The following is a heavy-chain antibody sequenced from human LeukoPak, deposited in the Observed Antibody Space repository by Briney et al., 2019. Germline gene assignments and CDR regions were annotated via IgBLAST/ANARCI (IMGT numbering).Heavy chain of an antibody. Sequence: GGSLRLSCAASGFTFSNYAMSWVRQAPGKGLEWVSGISGGGSTYYVDSVKGRFTISRDNSKNTLYVQMNSLRAEDTAVYYCAKSGHHDSWSAYDYWGQGTLVTVSS. CDR1: GFTFSNYA. CDR3: AKSGHHDSWSAYDY. CDR2: ISGGGST. D-gene: IGHD3-3*01. V-gene: IGHV3-23*01. J-gene: IGHJ4*02.